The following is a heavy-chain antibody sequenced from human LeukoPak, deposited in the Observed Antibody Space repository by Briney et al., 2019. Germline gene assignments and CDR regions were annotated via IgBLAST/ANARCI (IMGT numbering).Heavy chain of an antibody. D-gene: IGHD2-15*01. CDR2: INHSGST. CDR1: GGSFSGYY. CDR3: ARGHVVVAATPRYDY. J-gene: IGHJ4*02. Sequence: SETLSLTCAVYGGSFSGYYWSWIRQPPGKGLEWIGEINHSGSTNYNPSLKGRVTISVDTSKNQFSLKLSSVTAADTAVYYCARGHVVVAATPRYDYWGQGTLVTVSS. V-gene: IGHV4-34*01.